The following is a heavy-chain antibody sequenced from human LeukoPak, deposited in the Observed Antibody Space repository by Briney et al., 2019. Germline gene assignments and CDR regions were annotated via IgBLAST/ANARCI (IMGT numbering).Heavy chain of an antibody. V-gene: IGHV3-53*01. CDR3: ARDHRIGGS. J-gene: IGHJ4*02. CDR1: GFTLSSNS. Sequence: GGSLRLSCAASGFTLSSNSMTWVRQAPGKGLEWVSVIYSDGSTFYPASVKGRFIISRDTSKNTLFLQMNSLRVDDTAVYFCARDHRIGGSWGQGTLVTVSS. D-gene: IGHD3-16*01. CDR2: IYSDGST.